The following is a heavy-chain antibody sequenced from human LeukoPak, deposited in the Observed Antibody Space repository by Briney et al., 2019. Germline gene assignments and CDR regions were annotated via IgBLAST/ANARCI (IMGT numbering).Heavy chain of an antibody. J-gene: IGHJ5*02. D-gene: IGHD2-2*01. Sequence: PAGSLTLSCAASGFTSDDYGMSCVRQAHGKGLEWVSGINWNGGSTGYADSVKGRFTISRDNAKNSLYLQMNSLRAEDTALYYCARNIVVVPAANNWFDPWGQGTLVTVSS. CDR3: ARNIVVVPAANNWFDP. CDR2: INWNGGST. CDR1: GFTSDDYG. V-gene: IGHV3-20*04.